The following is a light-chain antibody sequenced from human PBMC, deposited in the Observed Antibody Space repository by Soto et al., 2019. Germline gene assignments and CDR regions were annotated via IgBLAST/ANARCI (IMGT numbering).Light chain of an antibody. CDR3: LQYNSYPWA. V-gene: IGKV1-5*03. Sequence: DIQMTQSPSTLSASVGDRVTITCRASQSLSSWLAWYQQKPGKAPKLLIYKASSLEGGVPSRFSGSGSGTEFTLTISSLRPQDFANFYCLQYNSYPWAFGQGTKVEIK. J-gene: IGKJ1*01. CDR2: KAS. CDR1: QSLSSW.